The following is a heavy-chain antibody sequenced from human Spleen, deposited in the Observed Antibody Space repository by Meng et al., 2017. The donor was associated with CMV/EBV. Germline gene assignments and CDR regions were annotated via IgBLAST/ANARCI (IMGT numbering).Heavy chain of an antibody. CDR1: GFTFSTCG. V-gene: IGHV3-30*06. D-gene: IGHD1-1*01. CDR2: ISYDGDIT. J-gene: IGHJ6*02. CDR3: TRDQKQLWSRYFYYGMDV. Sequence: GESLKISCAASGFTFSTCGMHWVRQAPGKGLQWVALISYDGDITYYADSVKGRFTISRDNSRSTLYVQMNSLKAEDTAVYYCTRDQKQLWSRYFYYGMDVWGQGTTVTVSS.